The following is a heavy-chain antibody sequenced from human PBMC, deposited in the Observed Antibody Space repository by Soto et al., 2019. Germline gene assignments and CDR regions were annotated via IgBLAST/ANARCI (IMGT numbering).Heavy chain of an antibody. V-gene: IGHV3-73*01. J-gene: IGHJ6*03. CDR1: GFTFSGSA. CDR3: SRQASDFWSGKPQYYMDV. D-gene: IGHD3-3*01. CDR2: IRSKGNNYAT. Sequence: EVQLVESGGGLVQPGGSLKLSCAASGFTFSGSALHWVRQASGKGLEWVGRIRSKGNNYATAYGASLKGRFIISRDDSKNTAYLQMNSLNTEDTAVYYCSRQASDFWSGKPQYYMDVWGKGTTVTVSS.